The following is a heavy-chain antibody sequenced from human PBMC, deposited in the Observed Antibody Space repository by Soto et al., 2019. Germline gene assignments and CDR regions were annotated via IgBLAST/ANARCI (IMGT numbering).Heavy chain of an antibody. CDR2: INHSGST. Sequence: SETLSLTCAVYGGSFSGYYWSWIRQPPGKGLEWIGEINHSGSTNYNPSLKSRVTISVGTSKNQFSLKLSSVTAADTAVYYCARGKVELRFLEWLSYNFDYWGQGTLVTVSS. V-gene: IGHV4-34*01. CDR3: ARGKVELRFLEWLSYNFDY. CDR1: GGSFSGYY. D-gene: IGHD3-3*01. J-gene: IGHJ4*02.